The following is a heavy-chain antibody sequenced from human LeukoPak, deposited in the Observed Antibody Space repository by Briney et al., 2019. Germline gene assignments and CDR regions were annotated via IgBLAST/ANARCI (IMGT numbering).Heavy chain of an antibody. CDR1: GFTVNSNY. D-gene: IGHD2-2*01. V-gene: IGHV3-23*01. CDR2: ISGSGGST. CDR3: AKIEVPTSIYY. J-gene: IGHJ4*02. Sequence: GGSLRLSCAASGFTVNSNYMSWVRQAPGKGLEWVSAISGSGGSTYYADSVKSRFTISRDNSKNTLYLQMNSLRAEDTAVYYCAKIEVPTSIYYWGQGTLVTVSS.